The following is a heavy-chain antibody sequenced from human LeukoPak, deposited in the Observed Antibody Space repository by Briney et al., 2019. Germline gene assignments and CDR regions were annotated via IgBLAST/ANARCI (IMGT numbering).Heavy chain of an antibody. D-gene: IGHD4-23*01. CDR2: ISWNSGSI. CDR3: AKAMTTVVTGAFDI. CDR1: GLTFDYYA. J-gene: IGHJ3*02. Sequence: GRSLRLSCAASGLTFDYYAMHWVRQAPGKGLEWVSGISWNSGSIGYADSVKGRFTISRDNAKNSLYLQMNSLRAEDMALYYCAKAMTTVVTGAFDIWGQGTMVTVSS. V-gene: IGHV3-9*03.